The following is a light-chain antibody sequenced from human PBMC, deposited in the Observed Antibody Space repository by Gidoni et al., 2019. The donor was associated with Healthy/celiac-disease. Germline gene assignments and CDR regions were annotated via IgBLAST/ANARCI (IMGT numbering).Light chain of an antibody. CDR3: QQYNNWPPYT. CDR2: GAS. V-gene: IGKV3-15*01. Sequence: EMEQTHPPATLSVSPGERATIPCRASQSVSSNLAWYQQKPGQAPRLLIYGASTRATGIPARFSGSGSGTEFTLTISSLQSEDFAVYYCQQYNNWPPYTFGQXTKLEIK. CDR1: QSVSSN. J-gene: IGKJ2*01.